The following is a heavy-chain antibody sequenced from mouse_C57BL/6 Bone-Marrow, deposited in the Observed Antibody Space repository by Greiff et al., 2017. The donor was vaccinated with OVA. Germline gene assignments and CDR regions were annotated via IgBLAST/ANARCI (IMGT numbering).Heavy chain of an antibody. Sequence: VKLMESGPGLVQPSQSLSITCTVSGFSLTSYGVHWVRQSPGKGLEWLGVIWSGGSTDYNAAFISRLSISKDNSKSQVFFKMNSLQADDTAIYYCARNAIYGYDGWYFDVWGTGTTVTVSS. J-gene: IGHJ1*03. CDR1: GFSLTSYG. V-gene: IGHV2-2*01. CDR2: IWSGGST. CDR3: ARNAIYGYDGWYFDV. D-gene: IGHD2-2*01.